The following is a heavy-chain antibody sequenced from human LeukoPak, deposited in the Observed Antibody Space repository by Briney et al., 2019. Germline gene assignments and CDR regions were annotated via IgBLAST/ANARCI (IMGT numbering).Heavy chain of an antibody. Sequence: SETLSLTCAVYGGSFNRYSWNWIRKPPGKGLEWIGEINHSGITNYNPSLKSRLTISVDTSKNQFSLRLTSVTAADTAVYYCARRGVAVSTWGQGTPVTVSS. V-gene: IGHV4-34*01. CDR3: ARRGVAVST. D-gene: IGHD3-10*01. CDR1: GGSFNRYS. CDR2: INHSGIT. J-gene: IGHJ5*02.